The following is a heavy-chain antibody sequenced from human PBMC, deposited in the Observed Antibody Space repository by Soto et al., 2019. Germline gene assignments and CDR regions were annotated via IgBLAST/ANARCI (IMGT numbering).Heavy chain of an antibody. D-gene: IGHD3-10*01. CDR3: AKPTGGYGSGPYYYYYYGMDV. Sequence: GGSLRLSCAASGFTFSSYGMHWVRQAPGKGLEWVAVISYDGSNKYYADSVKGRFTISRDNSKNTLYLQMNSLRAEDTAVYYCAKPTGGYGSGPYYYYYYGMDVWGQGTTVTVSS. CDR2: ISYDGSNK. J-gene: IGHJ6*02. CDR1: GFTFSSYG. V-gene: IGHV3-30*18.